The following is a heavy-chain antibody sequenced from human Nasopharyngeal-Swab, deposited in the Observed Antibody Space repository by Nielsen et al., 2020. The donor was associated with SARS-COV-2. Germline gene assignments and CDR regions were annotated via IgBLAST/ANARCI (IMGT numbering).Heavy chain of an antibody. Sequence: ASVKAACKASGYTFTSYGISWVRQAPGQGLEWMGIINPTGGSTTYAQKLQGRVTMTRDTSTSTVYMELSSLRSEDTAVYYCAKTIAVAGVFDYWGQGTLVTVSS. CDR1: GYTFTSYG. D-gene: IGHD6-19*01. J-gene: IGHJ4*02. CDR3: AKTIAVAGVFDY. V-gene: IGHV1-46*01. CDR2: INPTGGST.